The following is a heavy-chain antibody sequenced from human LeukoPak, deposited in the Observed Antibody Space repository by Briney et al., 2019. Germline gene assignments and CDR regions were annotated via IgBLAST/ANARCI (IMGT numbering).Heavy chain of an antibody. Sequence: PSETLSLTCTVSGGSISSYYWSWIRQPPGKGLEWIGYIYYSGSTNYNPSLKSRVTISVDTSKNQFSLKLSSVTAADTAVYYCARARDGYIFDYGGQGTLVTVSA. D-gene: IGHD5-24*01. J-gene: IGHJ4*02. CDR2: IYYSGST. CDR1: GGSISSYY. V-gene: IGHV4-59*01. CDR3: ARARDGYIFDY.